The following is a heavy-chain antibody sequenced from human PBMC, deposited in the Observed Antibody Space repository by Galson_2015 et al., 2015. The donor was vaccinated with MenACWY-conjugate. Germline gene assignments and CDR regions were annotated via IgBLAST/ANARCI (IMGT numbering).Heavy chain of an antibody. D-gene: IGHD5/OR15-5a*01. CDR2: ISAYNGNT. CDR3: ARLVSSYFDY. J-gene: IGHJ4*02. CDR1: GYTFTSYG. Sequence: SVKVSCKASGYTFTSYGISWVRQAPGQGLEWMGWISAYNGNTNYAQKLQGRVTITADESTSTAYMELSSLRSEDTAVYYCARLVSSYFDYWGQGTLVTVSS. V-gene: IGHV1-18*01.